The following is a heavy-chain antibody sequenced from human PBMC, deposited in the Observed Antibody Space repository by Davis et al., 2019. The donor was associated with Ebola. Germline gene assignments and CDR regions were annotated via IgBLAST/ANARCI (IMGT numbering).Heavy chain of an antibody. Sequence: PSETLSLTCTVSGGSINVYYWSWIRQPPGKGLEWIGDIYYSGSTNYNPSLKSRVSMTIDTSKNQFSLELNSVIAADTAVYYCARDTYYYDSSGDALDIWGQGTMVTVSS. J-gene: IGHJ3*02. CDR1: GGSINVYY. D-gene: IGHD3-22*01. CDR2: IYYSGST. V-gene: IGHV4-59*01. CDR3: ARDTYYYDSSGDALDI.